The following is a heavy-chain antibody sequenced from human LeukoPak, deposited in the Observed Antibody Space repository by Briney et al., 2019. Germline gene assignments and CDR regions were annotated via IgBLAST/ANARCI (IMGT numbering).Heavy chain of an antibody. V-gene: IGHV4-39*01. D-gene: IGHD3-10*01. Sequence: SETLSLTCTVSGGSISISSYYWGWIRQPPGKGLEWIGSIYYSGSTYYNPSLKSRVTISVDTSKNQFSLKLSSVTAADTAVYYCARQEFQEFDYWGQGTLVTVSS. CDR1: GGSISISSYY. CDR2: IYYSGST. J-gene: IGHJ4*02. CDR3: ARQEFQEFDY.